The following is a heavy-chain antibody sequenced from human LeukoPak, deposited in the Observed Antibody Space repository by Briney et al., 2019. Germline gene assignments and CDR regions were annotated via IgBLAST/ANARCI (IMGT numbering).Heavy chain of an antibody. V-gene: IGHV3-30*14. D-gene: IGHD3-9*01. CDR2: ISYDGSNK. CDR1: GFTFSSYA. J-gene: IGHJ4*02. Sequence: GGSLRLSCAASGFTFSSYAMHWVRQAPGKGLEWVAVISYDGSNKYYADSVKGRFTISRDNSKNTLYLQMNSLRAEDTAVYYCASLRGYYDILTGYSQGDYWGQGTLVTVSS. CDR3: ASLRGYYDILTGYSQGDY.